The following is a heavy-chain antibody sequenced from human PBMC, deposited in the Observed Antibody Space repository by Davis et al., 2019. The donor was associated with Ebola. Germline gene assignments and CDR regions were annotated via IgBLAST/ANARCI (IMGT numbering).Heavy chain of an antibody. CDR3: ARHGGRGDYFVDI. CDR2: IYHSGST. CDR1: GYSISSGYY. Sequence: MPSETLSLTCTVSGYSISSGYYWGWIRQPPGKGLEWIGSIYHSGSTYYNPSLKSRVTISVDTSKNQFSLKLSSVTAADTAVYYCARHGGRGDYFVDIWGQGTMVTVSS. D-gene: IGHD4-17*01. J-gene: IGHJ3*02. V-gene: IGHV4-38-2*02.